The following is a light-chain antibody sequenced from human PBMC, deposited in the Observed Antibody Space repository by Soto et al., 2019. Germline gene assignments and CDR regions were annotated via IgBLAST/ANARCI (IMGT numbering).Light chain of an antibody. CDR2: SNY. CDR3: AAWDDRLSDLL. Sequence: QSVLTQPPSASGTPGQRVTISCSGGNSNIGSNPVHWYQQFPGTAPKVLIYSNYQRPSGVPDRFSGSKSGTSASLAISGLQSEDEADYYCAAWDDRLSDLLFGGGTK. CDR1: NSNIGSNP. V-gene: IGLV1-44*01. J-gene: IGLJ2*01.